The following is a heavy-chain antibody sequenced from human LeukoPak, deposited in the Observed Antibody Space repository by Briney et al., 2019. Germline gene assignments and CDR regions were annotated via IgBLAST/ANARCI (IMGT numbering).Heavy chain of an antibody. V-gene: IGHV4-34*01. CDR2: INHSGST. J-gene: IGHJ4*02. CDR3: AREGAVYYDSSGYFDY. D-gene: IGHD3-22*01. Sequence: PSETLSLTCAVYGGSFSGYYWSWIRQPPGKGLEWIGEINHSGSTNYNPSLKSRVTISVDTSKNQFSLKLSSVTAADTAVYYCAREGAVYYDSSGYFDYWGQGTLVAVSS. CDR1: GGSFSGYY.